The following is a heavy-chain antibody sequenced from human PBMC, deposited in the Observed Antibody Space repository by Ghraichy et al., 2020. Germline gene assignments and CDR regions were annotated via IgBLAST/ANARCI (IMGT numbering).Heavy chain of an antibody. Sequence: SETLSLTCTVSGGSISSTSYYWGWIRQPPGKGLEWIGTTYYTGSSFYNPSLKSRVTISVDRSSNQFSLKVNSVTAAATAVYYCARHWRPGYSGSWRSANCFDPWGQGTLVTVSS. J-gene: IGHJ5*02. V-gene: IGHV4-39*01. D-gene: IGHD6-13*01. CDR1: GGSISSTSYY. CDR2: TYYTGSS. CDR3: ARHWRPGYSGSWRSANCFDP.